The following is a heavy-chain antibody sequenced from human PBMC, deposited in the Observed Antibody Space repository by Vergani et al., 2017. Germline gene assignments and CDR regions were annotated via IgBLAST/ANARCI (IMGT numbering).Heavy chain of an antibody. CDR1: GFAFNNYG. J-gene: IGHJ6*03. V-gene: IGHV3-30*03. CDR2: ISDGGSNE. CDR3: ARDREGSSYYYMDV. D-gene: IGHD3-10*01. Sequence: QVQLVESGGGVVQPGRSLRLSCEASGFAFNNYGIHWVRQVPGKWLEWVAVISDGGSNEHYVDSVKGRFTISRDNSKNTLYLQMNSLRAEDTAVYYCARDREGSSYYYMDVWDTGTTVTVS.